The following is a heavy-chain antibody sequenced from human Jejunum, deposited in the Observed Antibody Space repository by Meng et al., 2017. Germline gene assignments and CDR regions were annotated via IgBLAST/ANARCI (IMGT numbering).Heavy chain of an antibody. CDR2: IRSKAHSYAT. J-gene: IGHJ4*02. CDR1: GFPFSDSA. V-gene: IGHV3-73*01. CDR3: TRLPEEMATKWGFDY. Sequence: GGSLRLSCAASGFPFSDSAVHWVCQASGKGLEWVGRIRSKAHSYATTYAASLQGRFTISRDDSKNTAYLQMNSLKTEDTAVYYCTRLPEEMATKWGFDYWGQGTLVTVSS. D-gene: IGHD5-24*01.